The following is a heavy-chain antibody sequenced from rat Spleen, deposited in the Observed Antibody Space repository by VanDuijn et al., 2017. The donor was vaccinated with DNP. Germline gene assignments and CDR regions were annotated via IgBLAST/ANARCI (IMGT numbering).Heavy chain of an antibody. J-gene: IGHJ2*01. V-gene: IGHV5S13*01. CDR2: IIYDGSNT. Sequence: EVQLVESGGGLVQPGRSLKLSCAASGFTFSNYGMAWVRQAPPKGLEWVSVIIYDGSNTHYRDSVKGRFTISRENAKNTQYLQMDSLRSEDTATYYCARGGDGYDYWGQGVMVTVSS. CDR1: GFTFSNYG. D-gene: IGHD1-12*03. CDR3: ARGGDGYDY.